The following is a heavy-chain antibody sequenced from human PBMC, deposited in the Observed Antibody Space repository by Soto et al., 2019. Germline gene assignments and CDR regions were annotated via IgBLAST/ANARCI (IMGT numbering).Heavy chain of an antibody. V-gene: IGHV4-39*01. J-gene: IGHJ4*02. D-gene: IGHD6-13*01. CDR3: ARHEGVAVADRPLDY. CDR1: GGSVRSSSYY. CDR2: IYYRGRT. Sequence: QLRLQESGPGLVKSSETLSLTCTISGGSVRSSSYYWGWIRQPPGNGLEWIASIYYRGRTHNNPARKSRVTMSIDTYTNQFSLKMNSVTAADTAVYYCARHEGVAVADRPLDYWGKGTLVTVSS.